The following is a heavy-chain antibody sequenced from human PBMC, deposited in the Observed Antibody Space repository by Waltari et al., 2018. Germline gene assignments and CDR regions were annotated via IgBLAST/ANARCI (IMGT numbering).Heavy chain of an antibody. CDR3: ARLSSTSTGNYYYGLDV. J-gene: IGHJ6*02. Sequence: QLQLQESGPGLVKPAATLSLTCTVPGGSIDSRSNYWGRLRQSPGKGLEWMGTVYHTGTTYDKQSLKSRVTLSIDTSKNQFSLKLSSVIATDTAVYYCARLSSTSTGNYYYGLDVWGQGTTVTVSS. CDR1: GGSIDSRSNY. D-gene: IGHD3-10*01. CDR2: VYHTGTT. V-gene: IGHV4-39*01.